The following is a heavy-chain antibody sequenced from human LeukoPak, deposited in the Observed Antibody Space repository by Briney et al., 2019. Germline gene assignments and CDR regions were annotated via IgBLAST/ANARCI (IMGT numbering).Heavy chain of an antibody. J-gene: IGHJ4*02. Sequence: GGSLRPSGEAPGFTVRSNYISWSRQVQGKGLDWAPVFYSGGSTYYADSVKGRFTISRDNSKNTLYLQMNSLRAEDTAVYYCARATYDYGGNSGGDYWGQGTLVTVSS. CDR1: GFTVRSNY. D-gene: IGHD4-23*01. CDR3: ARATYDYGGNSGGDY. V-gene: IGHV3-66*01. CDR2: FYSGGST.